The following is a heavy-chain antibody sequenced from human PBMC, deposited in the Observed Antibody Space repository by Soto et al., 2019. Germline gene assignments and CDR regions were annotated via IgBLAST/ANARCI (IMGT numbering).Heavy chain of an antibody. Sequence: VQVVASGGGLVQPGRSLRLSCAVSGFRFEQYVMHWVRQAPGKGLECVSTVSPTGDTVAYADSVEGRFTVSRDNAKNXLXXXXXXXXXXXXXXXXXXXXXXXXXXDXWGQGXLVTV. J-gene: IGHJ4*02. V-gene: IGHV3-9*01. CDR3: XXXXXXXXXDX. CDR1: GFRFEQYV. CDR2: VSPTGDTV.